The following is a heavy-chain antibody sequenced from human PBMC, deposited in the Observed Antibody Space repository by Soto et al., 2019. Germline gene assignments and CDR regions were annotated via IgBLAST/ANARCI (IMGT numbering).Heavy chain of an antibody. V-gene: IGHV4-34*01. D-gene: IGHD2-2*01. J-gene: IGHJ5*02. CDR1: GGSFSGYY. Sequence: SETLSLTCAVYGGSFSGYYWSWIRQPPGKGLEWIGESNHSGSTNYNPSLKSRVTISVDTSKNQFSLKLSSVTAADTAVYYCARGLDVVVPAAMRWFDPWGQGTLVTVSS. CDR2: SNHSGST. CDR3: ARGLDVVVPAAMRWFDP.